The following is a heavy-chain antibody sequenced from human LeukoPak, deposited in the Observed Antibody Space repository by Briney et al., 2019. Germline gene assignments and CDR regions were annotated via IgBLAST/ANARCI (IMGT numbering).Heavy chain of an antibody. V-gene: IGHV3-7*03. CDR3: AREIFGVVLPTYGMDV. CDR1: GFTFSSYW. CDR2: IKQDGSEK. J-gene: IGHJ6*02. Sequence: PGGSLRLSCAASGFTFSSYWMSWVRQAPGKGLEWVANIKQDGSEKYYVDSVKGRFTISRDNAKNSLYLQMNSLRAEDTAVYYCAREIFGVVLPTYGMDVWGQGTTVTVSS. D-gene: IGHD3-3*01.